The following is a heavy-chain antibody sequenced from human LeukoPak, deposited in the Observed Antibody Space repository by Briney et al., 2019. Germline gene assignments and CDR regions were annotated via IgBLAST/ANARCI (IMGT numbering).Heavy chain of an antibody. CDR2: ISYDGSNK. CDR1: GFTFSSYS. J-gene: IGHJ6*02. CDR3: ARDGPKRRGYSYGYRSDGMDV. V-gene: IGHV3-30*03. D-gene: IGHD5-18*01. Sequence: GGSLRLSCAASGFTFSSYSMNWVRQAPGKGLEWVAVISYDGSNKYYADSVKGRFTISRDNSKNTLYLQMNSLRAEDTAVYYCARDGPKRRGYSYGYRSDGMDVWGQGTTVTVSS.